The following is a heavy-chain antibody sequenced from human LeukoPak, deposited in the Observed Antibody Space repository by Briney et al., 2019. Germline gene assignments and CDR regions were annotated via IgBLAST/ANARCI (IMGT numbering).Heavy chain of an antibody. Sequence: GGSLRLSCAASGFTFSSYSMNWVRQAPGKGLEWVSSISSSSSYIYYADSVKGRFTISRDNAKNSLYLQMNSLGAEDTAVYYCARDLFTVRGKYYYYGMDVWGQGTTVTVSS. CDR3: ARDLFTVRGKYYYYGMDV. D-gene: IGHD3-10*01. J-gene: IGHJ6*02. V-gene: IGHV3-21*01. CDR1: GFTFSSYS. CDR2: ISSSSSYI.